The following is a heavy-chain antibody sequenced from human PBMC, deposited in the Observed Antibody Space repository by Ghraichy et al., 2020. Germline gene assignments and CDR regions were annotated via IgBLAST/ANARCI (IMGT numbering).Heavy chain of an antibody. Sequence: LSLTCGASGFIFSNYGMHWVRQAPGKGLEWVAGIWYDGSNKYYADSVKGRFTISRDNSKNTLYLQMNSLRAEDTAVYYCARDLYGFVGEGNAFDVWGQGTMVTVSS. D-gene: IGHD3-10*01. V-gene: IGHV3-33*01. CDR1: GFIFSNYG. J-gene: IGHJ3*01. CDR3: ARDLYGFVGEGNAFDV. CDR2: IWYDGSNK.